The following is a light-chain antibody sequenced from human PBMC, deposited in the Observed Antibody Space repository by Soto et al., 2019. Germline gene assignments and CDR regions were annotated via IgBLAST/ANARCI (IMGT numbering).Light chain of an antibody. CDR1: QSVSNNY. CDR3: QQYNSYPWT. CDR2: GAS. J-gene: IGKJ1*01. Sequence: EIVLTQSPGTLSLSPGERATLSCRASQSVSNNYLAWYQQKPGQAPRLLIYGASNRATGIPDRFSGSGSGTEFTLTISSLQPDDFATYYCQQYNSYPWTFGQGTKVDNK. V-gene: IGKV3-20*01.